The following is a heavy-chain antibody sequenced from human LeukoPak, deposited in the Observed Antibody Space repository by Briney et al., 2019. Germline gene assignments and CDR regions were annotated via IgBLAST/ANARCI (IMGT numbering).Heavy chain of an antibody. D-gene: IGHD2/OR15-2a*01. CDR1: GFTVRNNY. CDR3: ARERTTIVSGTTIGAY. J-gene: IGHJ4*02. CDR2: ITGSGDTI. V-gene: IGHV3-11*04. Sequence: GGSLRLSCAASGFTVRNNYMSWVRQAPGKGLEWISYITGSGDTIYYADSVKGRFTISRDNAKNSLFLQMNSLTADDTAVYYCARERTTIVSGTTIGAYWGQGTLVTVSS.